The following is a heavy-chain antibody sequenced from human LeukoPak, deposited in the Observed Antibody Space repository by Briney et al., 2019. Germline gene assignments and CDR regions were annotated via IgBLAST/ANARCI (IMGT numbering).Heavy chain of an antibody. V-gene: IGHV4-31*03. Sequence: SQTLSLTCTVSGGSISRGGYYWSWIRQHPGKGLEWIGYIYYSGSTYYNPSLKSRVTISVDTSKNQFSLKLSSVTAADTAVYYCARSYSSGWSDYWGQGTLVTVSS. CDR3: ARSYSSGWSDY. D-gene: IGHD6-19*01. CDR2: IYYSGST. CDR1: GGSISRGGYY. J-gene: IGHJ4*02.